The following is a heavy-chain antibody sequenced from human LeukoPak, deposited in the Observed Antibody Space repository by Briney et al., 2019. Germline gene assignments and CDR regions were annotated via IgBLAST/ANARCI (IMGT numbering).Heavy chain of an antibody. V-gene: IGHV3-74*01. Sequence: GGSLRLSCAASGFTFSRYSMNWARQAPGKGLVWVSRINSDGSSTSYADSVKGRFTISRDNAKNTLYLQMNSLRAEDTAVYYCARVQGYSSGPVDYWGQGTLVTVSS. CDR1: GFTFSRYS. J-gene: IGHJ4*02. CDR3: ARVQGYSSGPVDY. D-gene: IGHD6-19*01. CDR2: INSDGSST.